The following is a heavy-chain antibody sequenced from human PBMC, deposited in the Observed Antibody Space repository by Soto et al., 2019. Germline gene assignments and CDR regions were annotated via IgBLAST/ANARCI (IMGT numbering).Heavy chain of an antibody. J-gene: IGHJ4*02. Sequence: GGSLRLSCAASGFTFSCFGMHWVRQAPGKGLEWVAIGSDKYYADSVRGRFTISRDNSKNTLSLQMNSLRAEDTAVYHCAFGNLSYYFDYWGQGTPVTVSS. D-gene: IGHD3-16*01. V-gene: IGHV3-30*02. CDR1: GFTFSCFG. CDR3: AFGNLSYYFDY. CDR2: GSDK.